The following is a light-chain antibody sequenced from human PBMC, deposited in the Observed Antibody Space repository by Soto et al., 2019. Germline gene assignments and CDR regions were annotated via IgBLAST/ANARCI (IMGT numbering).Light chain of an antibody. V-gene: IGKV3-20*01. J-gene: IGKJ5*01. Sequence: MVPQSXATLSSSAREXXXXXSXASQTVSSNLAWYQHKXGQAPRLLIYDTSXRATGIPARFSGSGSATDFTLTISRLEPEDFALYYCQQYGNSPITFGQGTRLEIK. CDR3: QQYGNSPIT. CDR2: DTS. CDR1: QTVSSN.